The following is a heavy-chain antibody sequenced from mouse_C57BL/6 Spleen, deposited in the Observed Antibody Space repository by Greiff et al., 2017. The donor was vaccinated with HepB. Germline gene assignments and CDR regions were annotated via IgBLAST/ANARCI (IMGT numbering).Heavy chain of an antibody. V-gene: IGHV1-42*01. Sequence: VQLQQSGPELVKPGASVKISCKASGYSFTGYYMNWVKQSPEKSLEWIGEINPSTGGTTYNQKFKAKATLTVDKSSSTAYMQLKSLTSEDSAVYYCARWGDFDYWGQGTTLTVSS. CDR1: GYSFTGYY. CDR3: ARWGDFDY. CDR2: INPSTGGT. J-gene: IGHJ2*01.